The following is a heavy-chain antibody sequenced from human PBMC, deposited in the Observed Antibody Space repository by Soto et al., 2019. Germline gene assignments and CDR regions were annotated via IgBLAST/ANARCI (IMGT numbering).Heavy chain of an antibody. CDR2: ISDYTGNT. V-gene: IGHV1-18*04. CDR1: GYTFTTYG. J-gene: IGHJ5*02. D-gene: IGHD4-4*01. CDR3: ARDLTTVTTGGNWFDP. Sequence: QVQLVQSGAEVKKPGASVKVSCKASGYTFTTYGITWVRQAPGQGLEFMGWISDYTGNTNYAQKFQGRVTMTTDRSTSTAYMELRSLRSDDTAFYYCARDLTTVTTGGNWFDPWGQGTLVTVSS.